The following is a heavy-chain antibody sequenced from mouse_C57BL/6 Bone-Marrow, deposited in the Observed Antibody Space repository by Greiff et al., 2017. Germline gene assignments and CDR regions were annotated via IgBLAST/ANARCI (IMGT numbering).Heavy chain of an antibody. Sequence: DVKLVESEGGLVQPGSSMKLSCTASGFTFSDYYMAWVRQVPEKGLEWVANINYDGSSTYYLDSLKSRFIISRDNAKNILYLQMSSLKSEDTATYYCARDYYGYDRGWYFDVWGTGTTVTVSS. CDR1: GFTFSDYY. CDR3: ARDYYGYDRGWYFDV. J-gene: IGHJ1*03. D-gene: IGHD2-2*01. CDR2: INYDGSST. V-gene: IGHV5-16*01.